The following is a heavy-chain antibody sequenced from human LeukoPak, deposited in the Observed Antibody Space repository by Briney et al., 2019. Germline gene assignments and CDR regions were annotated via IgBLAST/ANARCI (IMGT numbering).Heavy chain of an antibody. Sequence: GGSLRLSCAASGFTFSSYEMNWVRQAPGKGLEWVSYISSSGSTIYYADSVKARFIISRDNSKNTVYLQMNSLRAEDTAVYYCARDGGLRGGSTWVGWAFDIWGQGTMVTVSS. J-gene: IGHJ3*02. CDR3: ARDGGLRGGSTWVGWAFDI. CDR2: ISSSGSTI. V-gene: IGHV3-48*03. CDR1: GFTFSSYE. D-gene: IGHD3-16*01.